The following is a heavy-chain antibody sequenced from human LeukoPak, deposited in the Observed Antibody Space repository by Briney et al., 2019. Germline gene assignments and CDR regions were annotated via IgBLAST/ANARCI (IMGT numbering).Heavy chain of an antibody. Sequence: GGSLRLSCAASGFTFSSYAMHWVRQAPGKGLEYVSAISSNGGSTYYANSVKGRFTISRDNSKNTLYLQMGSLRAEDMAVYYCAAGPNRYCSSTSCQMEYFQHWGPGTLVTVSS. CDR2: ISSNGGST. J-gene: IGHJ1*01. CDR3: AAGPNRYCSSTSCQMEYFQH. CDR1: GFTFSSYA. D-gene: IGHD2-2*01. V-gene: IGHV3-64*01.